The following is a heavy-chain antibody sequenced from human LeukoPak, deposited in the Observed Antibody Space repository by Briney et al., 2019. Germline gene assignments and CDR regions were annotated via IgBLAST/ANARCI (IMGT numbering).Heavy chain of an antibody. CDR1: GGSISSGGYY. D-gene: IGHD6-19*01. Sequence: SETLSLTCTVSGGSISSGGYYWSWIRQHPGKGLEWIGYIYYSGSTYYNPSLKSRVTISVDTSKNQFSLKLSSVTAADTAVYYCARDLGSPPRPPKRAFDIWGQGTMVTVSS. J-gene: IGHJ3*02. V-gene: IGHV4-31*03. CDR2: IYYSGST. CDR3: ARDLGSPPRPPKRAFDI.